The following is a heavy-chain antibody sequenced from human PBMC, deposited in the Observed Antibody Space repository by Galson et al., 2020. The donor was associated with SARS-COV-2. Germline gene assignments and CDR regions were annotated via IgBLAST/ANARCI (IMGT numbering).Heavy chain of an antibody. CDR1: GYTFTAYF. CDR2: INPYTGDT. V-gene: IGHV1-2*02. Sequence: ASVKVSYNTPGYTFTAYFSHWVRQTPGQGPEWVGWINPYTGDTNLARKFQGRVTLTRDTSSKTTYLELSRLSSDDPAVYFRARDKNSSGSYLQCFDYWGQGSLVTVSS. D-gene: IGHD3-22*01. CDR3: ARDKNSSGSYLQCFDY. J-gene: IGHJ4*02.